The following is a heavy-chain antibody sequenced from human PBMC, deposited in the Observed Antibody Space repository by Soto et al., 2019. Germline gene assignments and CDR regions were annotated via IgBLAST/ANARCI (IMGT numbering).Heavy chain of an antibody. Sequence: SETLSLTCTVSGGSISSSSYYWGWIRQPPGKGLEWIGSIYYSGSTYYNPSLKSRVTISVDTSKNQFSLKLSSVTAADTAVYYCARYCNSTSCRLGAFDIWGQGTMVTVSS. J-gene: IGHJ3*02. D-gene: IGHD2-2*01. V-gene: IGHV4-39*01. CDR1: GGSISSSSYY. CDR2: IYYSGST. CDR3: ARYCNSTSCRLGAFDI.